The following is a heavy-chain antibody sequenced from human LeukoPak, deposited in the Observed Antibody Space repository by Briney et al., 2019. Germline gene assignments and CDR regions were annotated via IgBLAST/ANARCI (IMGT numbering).Heavy chain of an antibody. CDR3: TTDQYYYDSSGLNASDI. J-gene: IGHJ3*02. CDR1: GFTFSNAW. D-gene: IGHD3-22*01. V-gene: IGHV3-15*01. Sequence: KTGGSLRLSCAASGFTFSNAWMSWVRQAPGKGLEWVGRIKSKTDGGTTDYAAPVKGRFTISRDDSKNTLYLQMNSLKTEDTAVYYCTTDQYYYDSSGLNASDIWGQGTMVTVSS. CDR2: IKSKTDGGTT.